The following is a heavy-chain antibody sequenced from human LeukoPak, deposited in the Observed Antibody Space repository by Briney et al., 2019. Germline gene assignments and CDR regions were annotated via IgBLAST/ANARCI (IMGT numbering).Heavy chain of an antibody. J-gene: IGHJ4*02. CDR3: ARALPYSMITFGGVIVSEFDY. D-gene: IGHD3-16*02. CDR2: ISAYNGNT. V-gene: IGHV1-18*01. CDR1: GYTFTSYG. Sequence: ASVKVSCKASGYTFTSYGISWVRQAPGRGLEWMGWISAYNGNTNYAQKLQGRVTMTTDTSTSTAYMELRSLRSDDTAVYYCARALPYSMITFGGVIVSEFDYWGQGTLVTVSS.